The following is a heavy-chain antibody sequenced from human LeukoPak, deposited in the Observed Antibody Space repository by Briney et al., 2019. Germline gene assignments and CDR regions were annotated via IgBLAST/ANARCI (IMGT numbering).Heavy chain of an antibody. J-gene: IGHJ5*01. Sequence: GGSLRLSCAASGFVFRASYMSWVRKAPGKGLEWVATIKPDGSEKYHVDSVGGRFTISRDNTNDSLFLQMNSLRVDDTAVYYCVRGGTYWTVSWGQGTLVNVS. CDR2: IKPDGSEK. CDR3: VRGGTYWTVS. CDR1: GFVFRASY. V-gene: IGHV3-7*01.